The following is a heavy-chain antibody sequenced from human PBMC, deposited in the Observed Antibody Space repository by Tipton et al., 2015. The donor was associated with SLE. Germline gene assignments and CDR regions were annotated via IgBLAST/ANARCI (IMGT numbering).Heavy chain of an antibody. CDR3: ARHRTRHWFDP. CDR2: IYTSGST. D-gene: IGHD1-1*01. Sequence: LRLSCTVSGGSISSYYWSWIRQPPGKGLEWIGYIYTSGSTNYNPSLKSRVTTSVDTSKNQFSLKLSSVTAADTAVYYCARHRTRHWFDPWGQGTLVTVSS. J-gene: IGHJ5*02. CDR1: GGSISSYY. V-gene: IGHV4-4*09.